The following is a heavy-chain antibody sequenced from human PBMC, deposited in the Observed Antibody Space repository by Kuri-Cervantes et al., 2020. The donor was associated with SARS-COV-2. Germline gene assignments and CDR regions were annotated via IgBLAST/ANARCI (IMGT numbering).Heavy chain of an antibody. CDR1: GYTFTGYY. Sequence: ASVKVSCKASGYTFTGYYMHWVRQAPGQGLEWMGWNNPNSGGTNYAQKFQGRVTMTRDTSISTAYMELSRLRSDDTAVYYCARYYYDSSGYPYFDYWGQGTLVTVSS. CDR3: ARYYYDSSGYPYFDY. V-gene: IGHV1-2*02. CDR2: NNPNSGGT. J-gene: IGHJ4*02. D-gene: IGHD3-22*01.